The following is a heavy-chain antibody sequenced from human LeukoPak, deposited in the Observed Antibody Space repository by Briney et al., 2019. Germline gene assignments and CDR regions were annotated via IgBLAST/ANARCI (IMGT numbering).Heavy chain of an antibody. D-gene: IGHD6-19*01. CDR3: ARPGLSYGSGWSTYYFDY. CDR1: GFTFSSYA. J-gene: IGHJ4*02. Sequence: PGGSLRLSCAASGFTFSSYAMSWVRQAPGKGLEWVSAISGSGGSTYYADSVKGRFTIPRDNSKNTLYLQMNSLRAEDTAVYYCARPGLSYGSGWSTYYFDYWGQGTLVTVSS. CDR2: ISGSGGST. V-gene: IGHV3-23*01.